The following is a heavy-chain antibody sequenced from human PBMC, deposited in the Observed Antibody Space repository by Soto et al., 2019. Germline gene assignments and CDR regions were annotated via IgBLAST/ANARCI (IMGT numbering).Heavy chain of an antibody. CDR2: ISESGLNT. CDR1: GFTFTSYT. CDR3: AKGYTPGWYFCGMDV. J-gene: IGHJ6*02. V-gene: IGHV3-23*01. D-gene: IGHD6-19*01. Sequence: GGSLRLSCAAPGFTFTSYTMTWVRQAPGKGLEWVSSISESGLNTFYADSVKGRFTISRDNSKNTLYLQMNSLRAEGTAIYYCAKGYTPGWYFCGMDVWGQGTTGTVSS.